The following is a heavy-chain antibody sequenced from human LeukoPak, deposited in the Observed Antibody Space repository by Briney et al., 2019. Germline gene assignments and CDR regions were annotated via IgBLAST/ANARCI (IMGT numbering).Heavy chain of an antibody. CDR3: ARVNHRRGYYDNSGYYIDY. CDR2: ISSNGGST. J-gene: IGHJ4*02. CDR1: GFTFSSYA. D-gene: IGHD3-22*01. Sequence: GGSLRLSCAASGFTFSSYAMHWVRQAPGKGLEYVSAISSNGGSTYYANSVKGRFTISRDNSKNTLYLQMGSLRAEDMAVYYCARVNHRRGYYDNSGYYIDYWGQGTLVTVSS. V-gene: IGHV3-64*01.